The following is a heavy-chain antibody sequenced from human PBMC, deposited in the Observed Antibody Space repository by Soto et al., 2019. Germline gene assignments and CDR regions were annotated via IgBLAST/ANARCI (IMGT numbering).Heavy chain of an antibody. Sequence: QVQLVESGGGVVQPGRSLRLSCAASGFTFSSYGMHWVRQAPGKGLEWVAVISYDGSNKYYADSVKGRFTISRDNSKNTLYLQMNSLRAEDTAVYYCARDIPPRDSGWYGYYYYYGMDVWGQGTTVTVSS. V-gene: IGHV3-30*03. D-gene: IGHD6-19*01. CDR3: ARDIPPRDSGWYGYYYYYGMDV. J-gene: IGHJ6*02. CDR1: GFTFSSYG. CDR2: ISYDGSNK.